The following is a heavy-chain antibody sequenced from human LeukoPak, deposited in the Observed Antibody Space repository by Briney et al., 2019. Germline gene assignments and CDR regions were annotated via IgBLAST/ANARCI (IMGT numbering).Heavy chain of an antibody. CDR2: IYYSGST. V-gene: IGHV4-59*01. D-gene: IGHD5-24*01. CDR3: ARDSRDGYNQFDY. J-gene: IGHJ4*02. CDR1: GGSISSYY. Sequence: SETLSLTCTVSGGSISSYYWSWIRQPPGKGLEWIGYIYYSGSTNYNPSLKSRITISVDTSKNQFSLKLSSVTAADTAVYYCARDSRDGYNQFDYWGQGTLVTVSS.